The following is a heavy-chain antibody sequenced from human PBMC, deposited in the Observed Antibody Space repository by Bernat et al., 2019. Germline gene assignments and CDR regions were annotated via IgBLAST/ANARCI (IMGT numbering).Heavy chain of an antibody. CDR1: GGTFSSYA. V-gene: IGHV1-69*01. D-gene: IGHD6-13*01. CDR2: IISIFGTA. CDR3: AGTVGSRYGRDYYFDD. Sequence: QVQLVQSGAEVKKPGSSVKVSCKASGGTFSSYAISWVRQAPGQGLGWVGWIISIFGTANYARKFQGGVTVTADDATGTAYMELSSLRSEDTAVCYCAGTVGSRYGRDYYFDDWGQGTLVTVSS. J-gene: IGHJ4*02.